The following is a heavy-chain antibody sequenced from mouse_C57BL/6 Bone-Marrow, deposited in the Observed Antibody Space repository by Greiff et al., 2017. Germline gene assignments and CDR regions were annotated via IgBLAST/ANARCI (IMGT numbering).Heavy chain of an antibody. CDR3: TPFYSGY. Sequence: EVQLQQSGAELVRLGASVKLSCTASGFNIKDDYMHWVKQRPEQGLEWIGWIDPENGDTEYASKFQGKATITADTSSNTAYLQLSSLTSEDTAVYYCTPFYSGYWGQGTTLTVSS. CDR2: IDPENGDT. D-gene: IGHD1-1*01. CDR1: GFNIKDDY. J-gene: IGHJ2*01. V-gene: IGHV14-4*01.